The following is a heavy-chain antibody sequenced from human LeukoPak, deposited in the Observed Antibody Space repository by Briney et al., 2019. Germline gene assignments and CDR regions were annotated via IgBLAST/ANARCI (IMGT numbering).Heavy chain of an antibody. CDR2: IYYSGST. V-gene: IGHV4-31*03. J-gene: IGHJ4*02. D-gene: IGHD6-6*01. CDR3: ARSRQLVLSLDY. CDR1: GGSISSGGYY. Sequence: SQTLSLTCTVSGGSISSGGYYWSWIRQHPGKGLEWIGYIYYSGSTYYNPSLKSRVTISVDTSKNQFSLKLSSVTAADTAVYYCARSRQLVLSLDYWGQGTLVTVSS.